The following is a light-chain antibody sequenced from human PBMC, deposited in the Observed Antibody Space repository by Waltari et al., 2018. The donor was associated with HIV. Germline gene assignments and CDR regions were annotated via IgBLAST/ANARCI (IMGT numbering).Light chain of an antibody. Sequence: QSALTQPRSVSGSPGRSVTISCTGTSSDIGYFDYVSWYQQFPGKAPKVIIYEVNQRPSGVPDRFTGSKSGITASLTISGLQGEDEADYYCCSYAGAYTYVFGTGTKVTVL. CDR2: EVN. CDR3: CSYAGAYTYV. J-gene: IGLJ1*01. CDR1: SSDIGYFDY. V-gene: IGLV2-11*01.